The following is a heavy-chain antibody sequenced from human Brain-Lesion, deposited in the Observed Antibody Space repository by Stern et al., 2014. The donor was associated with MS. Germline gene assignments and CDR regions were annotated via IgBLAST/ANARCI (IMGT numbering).Heavy chain of an antibody. J-gene: IGHJ3*02. CDR3: AKGVWGSYLNAFDM. CDR1: GFRFSSYA. D-gene: IGHD3-16*02. Sequence: EVQLVESGGGFVQPGGSLRLSCAASGFRFSSYAMSWARQTPGKGLEWVSGISASGGSTYYADSVKGRFTISRDKSKNTLFLQMNSLRAEDTAVYYCAKGVWGSYLNAFDMWGQGTMVTVSS. V-gene: IGHV3-23*04. CDR2: ISASGGST.